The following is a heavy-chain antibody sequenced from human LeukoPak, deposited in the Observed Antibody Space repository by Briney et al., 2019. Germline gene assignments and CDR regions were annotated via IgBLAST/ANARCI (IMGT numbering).Heavy chain of an antibody. Sequence: ASVKVSCKASGYTFTSYGISWVRQAPGQGLEWMGWINPNSGGTNYAQKFQGRVTMTRDTSISTAYMELSRLRSDDTAVYYCTTTLSRNRFDPWGQGTLVTVSS. CDR3: TTTLSRNRFDP. V-gene: IGHV1-2*02. J-gene: IGHJ5*02. CDR1: GYTFTSYG. CDR2: INPNSGGT.